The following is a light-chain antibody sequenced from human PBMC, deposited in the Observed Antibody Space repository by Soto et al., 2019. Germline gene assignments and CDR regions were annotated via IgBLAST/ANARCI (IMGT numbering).Light chain of an antibody. CDR2: DAS. J-gene: IGKJ1*01. V-gene: IGKV1-5*01. Sequence: DIQMTQSPSTLSASVGGRVTITCRASQSITAWLAWYQQKPGKAPKLLIYDASSLESGVPSRFSGSGSGTEFTLTISGLQPDDFATYYCQHYKSYPWTFGQGNKVEI. CDR3: QHYKSYPWT. CDR1: QSITAW.